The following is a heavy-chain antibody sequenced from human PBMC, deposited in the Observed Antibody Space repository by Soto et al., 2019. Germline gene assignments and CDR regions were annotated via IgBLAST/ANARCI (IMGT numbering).Heavy chain of an antibody. Sequence: SVKVSCKASGGTFSSYAISWVRQAPGQGLEWMGGIIPIFGTANYAQKFQGRVTITADESKSTAYIDLSSLRSEDTAVYYCAKVGYYGSGSPPSPWGQGTMVTVSS. CDR3: AKVGYYGSGSPPSP. J-gene: IGHJ5*02. CDR1: GGTFSSYA. V-gene: IGHV1-69*13. D-gene: IGHD3-10*01. CDR2: IIPIFGTA.